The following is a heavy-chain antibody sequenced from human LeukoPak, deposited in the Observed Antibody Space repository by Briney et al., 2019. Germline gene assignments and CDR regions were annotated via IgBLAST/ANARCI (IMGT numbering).Heavy chain of an antibody. CDR2: ISYDGSNK. V-gene: IGHV3-30*04. Sequence: GGSLRLSCAASGFTFSSYAMHWVRQAPGKGLEWVAVISYDGSNKYYADSVKGRFTISRDNSKNTLYLQMNSLRAEDTAVYYCARVLGQYYYYYYMDVWGKGTTVTVSS. J-gene: IGHJ6*03. CDR1: GFTFSSYA. D-gene: IGHD2-15*01. CDR3: ARVLGQYYYYYYMDV.